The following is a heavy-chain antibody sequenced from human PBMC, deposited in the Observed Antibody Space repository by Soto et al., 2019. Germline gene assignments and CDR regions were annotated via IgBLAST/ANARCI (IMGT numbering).Heavy chain of an antibody. CDR1: GGTFSSYA. D-gene: IGHD4-4*01. CDR2: IIPIFHTA. V-gene: IGHV1-69*13. J-gene: IGHJ6*02. Sequence: VASVKVSCKASGGTFSSYAISWVRQAPGQGLEWMGGIIPIFHTANYAQKFQGRVTITADESTSTAYMELSSLRFEDTAVYYCGRYRGGHYYYGMDVWGQGTTVTVSS. CDR3: GRYRGGHYYYGMDV.